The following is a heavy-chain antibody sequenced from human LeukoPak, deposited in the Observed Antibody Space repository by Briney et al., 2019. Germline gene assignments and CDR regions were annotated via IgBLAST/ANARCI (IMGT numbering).Heavy chain of an antibody. Sequence: GASVKVSCKASGYTFTGYYIHWVRQAPGHGLEWMGWIDPNSGGTYYAQNFQGRVTMTRDTSISTAYMELSRLRSDDTAVYYCARHSGYDRRFDYWGQGTLVTVSS. CDR3: ARHSGYDRRFDY. D-gene: IGHD5-12*01. CDR2: IDPNSGGT. V-gene: IGHV1-2*02. CDR1: GYTFTGYY. J-gene: IGHJ4*02.